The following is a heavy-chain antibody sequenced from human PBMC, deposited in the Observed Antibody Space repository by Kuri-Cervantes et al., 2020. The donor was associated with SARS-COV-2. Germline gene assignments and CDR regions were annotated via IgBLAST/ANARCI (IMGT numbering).Heavy chain of an antibody. CDR2: ISANNGIT. V-gene: IGHV1-8*02. CDR3: ARGENGRYFQH. D-gene: IGHD1-1*01. Sequence: ASVKVSCKASGGTFSSYAISWVRQAPGQGLEWMGWISANNGITNHAQKFQGRVTMTRNTSISTAYMELSSLRSEDTAVYYCARGENGRYFQHWGQGTLVTVSS. J-gene: IGHJ1*01. CDR1: GGTFSSYA.